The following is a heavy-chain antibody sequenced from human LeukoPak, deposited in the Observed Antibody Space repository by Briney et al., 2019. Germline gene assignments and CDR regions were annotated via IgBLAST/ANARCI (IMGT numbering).Heavy chain of an antibody. J-gene: IGHJ4*02. CDR3: ARFRFGELSAFDY. CDR1: GISFSGYW. Sequence: PGGSLRLSCAVSGISFSGYWMHWVRQAPGKGLVWVSRINSDGSRTDYADFVKGRFTISRDNAKNTLYLQMNSLRDEDTAVYFCARFRFGELSAFDYWGQGTLVTVSS. V-gene: IGHV3-74*01. D-gene: IGHD3-10*01. CDR2: INSDGSRT.